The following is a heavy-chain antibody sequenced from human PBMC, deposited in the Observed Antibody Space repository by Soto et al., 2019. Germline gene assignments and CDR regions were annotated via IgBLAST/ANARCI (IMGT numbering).Heavy chain of an antibody. CDR3: ARHNGVGDIVVVPAAWGFDP. CDR1: GGSISSYY. V-gene: IGHV4-59*08. J-gene: IGHJ5*02. Sequence: PSETLSLTCTVSGGSISSYYWSWIRQPPGKGLEWIGYIYYSGSTNYNPSLKSRVTISVDTSKNQFSLKLSSVTAADTAVYYCARHNGVGDIVVVPAAWGFDPWGQGTLVTVSS. D-gene: IGHD2-2*01. CDR2: IYYSGST.